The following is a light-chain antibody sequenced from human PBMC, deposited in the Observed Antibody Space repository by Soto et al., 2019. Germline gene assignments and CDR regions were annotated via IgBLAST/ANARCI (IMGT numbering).Light chain of an antibody. Sequence: AIRMTQSPSSLSASTGDRVTITCRASQGISSYLAWYQQKPGKAPKLLIYAASTLQSGVPSRFSGSGSGTDFTLTISCLQSEDFATYYCQQYYSYLPITFGQGTPLEIK. CDR3: QQYYSYLPIT. J-gene: IGKJ5*01. V-gene: IGKV1-8*01. CDR2: AAS. CDR1: QGISSY.